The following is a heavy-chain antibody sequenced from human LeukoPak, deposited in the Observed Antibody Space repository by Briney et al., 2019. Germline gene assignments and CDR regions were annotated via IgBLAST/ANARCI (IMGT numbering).Heavy chain of an antibody. D-gene: IGHD2-21*02. Sequence: SETLSLTCTVSGGSISSYYWSWLRQPPGKGLEWIGYIYYSGSTNYNPSLKSRVTISGDTSKNQFSLKLSDVAAADTDVYYCAREPPGPQCGGDCYSSGYWGQGTLVTVSS. CDR3: AREPPGPQCGGDCYSSGY. CDR2: IYYSGST. V-gene: IGHV4-59*12. J-gene: IGHJ4*02. CDR1: GGSISSYY.